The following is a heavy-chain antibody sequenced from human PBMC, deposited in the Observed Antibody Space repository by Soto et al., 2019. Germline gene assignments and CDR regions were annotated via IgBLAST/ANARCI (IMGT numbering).Heavy chain of an antibody. CDR1: GFTFSAFE. CDR3: ARESGGTGLDV. D-gene: IGHD1-1*01. J-gene: IGHJ6*02. CDR2: IYNSGSTM. Sequence: EVHLVESGGGLVQPGGSLRLSCAASGFTFSAFEMNWVRQAPGKGLEWLSYIYNSGSTMTYADSVKGRFAISRDNAKNSLYLEMYSLRAGDTAVYYCARESGGTGLDVWGQGTTVTVSS. V-gene: IGHV3-48*03.